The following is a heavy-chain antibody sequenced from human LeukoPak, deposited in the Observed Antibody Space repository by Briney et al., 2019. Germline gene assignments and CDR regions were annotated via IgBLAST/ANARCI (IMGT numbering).Heavy chain of an antibody. V-gene: IGHV4-34*01. CDR2: INHSGST. Sequence: SETLSLTCAVYGGSFSGYYWSWIRQPPGKGLEWIGEINHSGSTNYNPSLKSRVTISVDTSKNQFSLKLSSVTAADTAVYHCARAGSRDGYNPNDYWGQGTLVTVSS. D-gene: IGHD5-24*01. J-gene: IGHJ4*02. CDR1: GGSFSGYY. CDR3: ARAGSRDGYNPNDY.